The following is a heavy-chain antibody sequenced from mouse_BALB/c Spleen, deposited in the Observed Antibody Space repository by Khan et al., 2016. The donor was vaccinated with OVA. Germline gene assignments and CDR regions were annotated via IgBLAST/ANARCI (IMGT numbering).Heavy chain of an antibody. D-gene: IGHD1-1*01. V-gene: IGHV3-2*02. CDR2: ISYSGDT. CDR1: GYSITSDYA. Sequence: EVQLQESGPGLVKPSQSLSPTCTVTGYSITSDYAWNWIRQFPGNKLEWMGYISYSGDTAYNTSPKSRISITRDTSKNQFFLQLNSVTTDDTATXYCASMILYYYVSNFEGYYFDYWGQGTTLTVSS. CDR3: ASMILYYYVSNFEGYYFDY. J-gene: IGHJ2*01.